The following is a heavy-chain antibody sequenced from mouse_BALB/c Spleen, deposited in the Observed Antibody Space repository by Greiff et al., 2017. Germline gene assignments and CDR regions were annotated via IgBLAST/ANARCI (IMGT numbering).Heavy chain of an antibody. CDR2: IDPANGNT. CDR3: ARTSSPYAMDY. D-gene: IGHD1-1*01. V-gene: IGHV14-3*02. J-gene: IGHJ4*01. CDR1: GFNIKDTY. Sequence: EVQLQQSGAELVKPGASVKLSCTASGFNIKDTYMHWVKQRPEQGLEWIGRIDPANGNTKYDPKFQGKATITADTSSNTAYLQLSSLTSEDTAGYYCARTSSPYAMDYWGQGTSVTVSS.